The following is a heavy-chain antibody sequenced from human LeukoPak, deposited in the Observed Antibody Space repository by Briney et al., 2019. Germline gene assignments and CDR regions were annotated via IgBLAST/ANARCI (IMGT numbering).Heavy chain of an antibody. D-gene: IGHD3-16*01. CDR3: AKEGRDYVWGRNFDY. Sequence: GRSLRLSCAASGFTFSSYGIHWVRQAPGKGLEWVSAISGSGGSTYYADSVKGRFTISRDNSKNTLYLQMNSLRAEDTAVYYCAKEGRDYVWGRNFDYWGQGTLVTVSS. V-gene: IGHV3-23*01. CDR2: ISGSGGST. J-gene: IGHJ4*02. CDR1: GFTFSSYG.